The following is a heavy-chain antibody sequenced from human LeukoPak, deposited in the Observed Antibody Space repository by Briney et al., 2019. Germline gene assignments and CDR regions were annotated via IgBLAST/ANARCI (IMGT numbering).Heavy chain of an antibody. Sequence: GGSLRLSCAASGFTFSTYAMSWVRQAPGEGLEWVSAISGSGDSTYYADSVKGRFTISRDNSKNTVYLQMNSLGAEDTAVYYCTKDPIAGYSGWWDWGQGTLVTVSS. CDR1: GFTFSTYA. V-gene: IGHV3-23*01. CDR3: TKDPIAGYSGWWD. D-gene: IGHD6-19*01. CDR2: ISGSGDST. J-gene: IGHJ4*02.